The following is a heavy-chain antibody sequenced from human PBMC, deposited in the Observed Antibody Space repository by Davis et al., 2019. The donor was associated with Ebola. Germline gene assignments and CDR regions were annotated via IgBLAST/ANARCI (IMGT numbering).Heavy chain of an antibody. Sequence: ASVKVSCKASGHTFTSYYMHWVRQAPGQGLEWMGIINPSGGSTSYAQKFQGRVTMTRDTSTSTVYMELSSLRSEDTAVYYCARALYDSSGYPIVDYWGQGTLVTVSS. CDR2: INPSGGST. CDR3: ARALYDSSGYPIVDY. D-gene: IGHD3-22*01. CDR1: GHTFTSYY. V-gene: IGHV1-46*01. J-gene: IGHJ4*02.